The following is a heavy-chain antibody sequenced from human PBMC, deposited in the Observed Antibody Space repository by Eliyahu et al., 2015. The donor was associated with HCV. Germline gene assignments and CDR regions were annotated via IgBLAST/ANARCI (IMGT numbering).Heavy chain of an antibody. Sequence: YGSWVRQAPGKGLEWVSFINSAGSTYYADSVKGRFTISRDNSKNTLYLQMNSLRAEDTAMYYCARGKNVWGKGTTVTVSS. CDR2: INSAGST. CDR1: Y. V-gene: IGHV3-53*01. J-gene: IGHJ6*04. CDR3: ARGKNV.